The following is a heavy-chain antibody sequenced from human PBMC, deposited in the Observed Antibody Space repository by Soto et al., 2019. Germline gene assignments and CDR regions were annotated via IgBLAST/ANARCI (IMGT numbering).Heavy chain of an antibody. CDR1: GYTLTELS. D-gene: IGHD3-3*01. CDR2: FDPEDGET. V-gene: IGHV1-24*01. J-gene: IGHJ4*02. CDR3: ATAASILEWLSFDY. Sequence: ASVKVSCKVSGYTLTELSMHWVRQAPGKGLEWMGGFDPEDGETIYAQKFQGRVTMTEDTSTDTAYMELSSLRAEDTAVYYCATAASILEWLSFDYWGQGTLVTVSS.